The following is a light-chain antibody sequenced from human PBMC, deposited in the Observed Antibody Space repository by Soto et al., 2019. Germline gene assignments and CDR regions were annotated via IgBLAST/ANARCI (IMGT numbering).Light chain of an antibody. CDR2: SNN. CDR3: AAWDDSLSGLVV. J-gene: IGLJ2*01. CDR1: SSNIGSNY. V-gene: IGLV1-47*02. Sequence: QSVLTQPPSASGTPGQRVTISCSGSSSNIGSNYVYWYQHLPGTAPKLLIYSNNQRPSGVPDRFSGSKSGTSASLAISGLRSEDEADYYCAAWDDSLSGLVVFGGGTKVTVL.